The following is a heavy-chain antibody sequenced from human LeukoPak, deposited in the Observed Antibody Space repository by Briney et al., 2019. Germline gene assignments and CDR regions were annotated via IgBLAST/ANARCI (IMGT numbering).Heavy chain of an antibody. CDR3: AQGALRGPLDY. J-gene: IGHJ4*02. V-gene: IGHV3-64*04. D-gene: IGHD3-10*01. CDR2: ISSNGGST. CDR1: GFTFSSYA. Sequence: GGSLRLSCSASGFTFSSYAMHWVRQAPGKGLEYVSAISSNGGSTYYADSVKGRFTISRDNSKNTLFLQMNSLRAEDTALYYCAQGALRGPLDYWGQGTLVTVSS.